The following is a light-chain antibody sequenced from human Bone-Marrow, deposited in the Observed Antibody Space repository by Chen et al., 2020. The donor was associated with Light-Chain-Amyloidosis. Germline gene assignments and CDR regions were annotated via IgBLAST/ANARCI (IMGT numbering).Light chain of an antibody. V-gene: IGLV2-14*01. CDR2: AVS. J-gene: IGLJ1*01. CDR1: SGNVGTYNY. CDR3: SSFTSSSSYV. Sequence: QSALTQPASLSGSPVQSFTISCTGTSGNVGTYNYVSWYQQHPVNAPKVLIYAVSNLPSGVSNRFAGSKSGNSASLTISGLQAEDEADYHCSSFTSSSSYVFGPGTKVTVL.